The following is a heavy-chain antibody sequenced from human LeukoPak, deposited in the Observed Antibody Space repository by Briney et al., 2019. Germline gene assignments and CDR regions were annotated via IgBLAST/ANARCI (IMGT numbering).Heavy chain of an antibody. CDR1: GGSMSSSNW. D-gene: IGHD1-26*01. V-gene: IGHV4-4*02. CDR3: ARDVSWELLPGGAFDI. Sequence: PAGTLSLTCGVAGGSMSSSNWGSWVRQPPGKGLGWIGERYHSGSTNYKPSLKSRGTRSVDKSKNQFALKLSSVTAADTAVNYCARDVSWELLPGGAFDIWGQGTMVTVSS. J-gene: IGHJ3*02. CDR2: RYHSGST.